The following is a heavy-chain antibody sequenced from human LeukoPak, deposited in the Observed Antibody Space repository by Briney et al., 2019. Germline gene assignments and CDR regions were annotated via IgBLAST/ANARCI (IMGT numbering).Heavy chain of an antibody. V-gene: IGHV1-46*01. CDR1: GYMFTSYY. CDR3: ARDGDDFGYYVEYNYYGLDV. J-gene: IGHJ6*02. CDR2: INPSGGGT. D-gene: IGHD4-17*01. Sequence: ASVKVSCKASGYMFTSYYMHWVRQAPGQGLEWMGMINPSGGGTNYAQKFQGRVTMTRDTSRSTVYMELSSLRSEDTAVYYCARDGDDFGYYVEYNYYGLDVWGPGTTVTVSS.